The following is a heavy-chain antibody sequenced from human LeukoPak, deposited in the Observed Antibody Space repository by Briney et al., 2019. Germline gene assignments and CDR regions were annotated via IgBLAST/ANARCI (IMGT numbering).Heavy chain of an antibody. V-gene: IGHV4-34*01. Sequence: SETLSLTCAVYGGSFSGYYWSWIRQAPGKGLEWLGEINHRGITNYTPSLKSRVTISVNTSKKQFSLTLTSVTAADTAVYFCARGQDGDLEELVRPNFDSWGQGALVTDPS. CDR3: ARGQDGDLEELVRPNFDS. CDR1: GGSFSGYY. D-gene: IGHD6-6*01. CDR2: INHRGIT. J-gene: IGHJ4*02.